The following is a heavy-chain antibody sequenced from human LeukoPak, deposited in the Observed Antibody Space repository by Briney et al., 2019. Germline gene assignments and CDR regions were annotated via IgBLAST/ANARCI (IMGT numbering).Heavy chain of an antibody. D-gene: IGHD1-26*01. V-gene: IGHV1-18*01. CDR1: GYTFTSYG. Sequence: ASVKVSCKASGYTFTSYGISWVRQAPGQGLEWMGWISAYNGNTNYAQKLQGRVTMTTDISTSTAYMELRSLRSDDTAVYYCARDVPKGRIVGATKEFDYWGQGTLVTVSS. CDR2: ISAYNGNT. J-gene: IGHJ4*02. CDR3: ARDVPKGRIVGATKEFDY.